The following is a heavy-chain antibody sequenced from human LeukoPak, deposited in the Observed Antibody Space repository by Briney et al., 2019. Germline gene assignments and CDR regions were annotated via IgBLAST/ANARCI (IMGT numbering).Heavy chain of an antibody. V-gene: IGHV3-30-3*01. D-gene: IGHD2-21*02. CDR1: GFTFRSYA. CDR2: ISYDGSNK. J-gene: IGHJ4*02. CDR3: ARDDGYCGGDCYSKGLDN. Sequence: GGSLRLSCAASGFTFRSYAMHWVRQAPGKGLEWVAVISYDGSNKYYANSAKGRFTISRDNSKNTLYLQMNSLRAEDTAVYYCARDDGYCGGDCYSKGLDNWGQGTLVTISS.